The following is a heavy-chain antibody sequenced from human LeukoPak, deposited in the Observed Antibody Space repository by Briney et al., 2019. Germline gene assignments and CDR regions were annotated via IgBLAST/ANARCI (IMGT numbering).Heavy chain of an antibody. CDR3: AADSPYCSSTSCYRGDYYYYGMDV. Sequence: SVKVSCKASGFTFTSSAMQWVRQARGQRLEWIGWIVVGSGNTNYAQKFQERVTITRDMSTSTAYMELSSLRPEDTAVYYCAADSPYCSSTSCYRGDYYYYGMDVWGQGTTVTVSS. J-gene: IGHJ6*02. CDR1: GFTFTSSA. V-gene: IGHV1-58*02. CDR2: IVVGSGNT. D-gene: IGHD2-2*01.